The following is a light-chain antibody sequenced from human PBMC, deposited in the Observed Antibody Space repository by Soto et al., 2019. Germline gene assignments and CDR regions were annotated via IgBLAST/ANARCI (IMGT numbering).Light chain of an antibody. Sequence: QSVLTQPASVSGSLGQSITISCTGTTRDIAGYNYISWYQQLPGKAPKLMIYQVTIRPSGISNRFSGSKSGNTASLTISGLQAEDEADYYCTSFSSSTSIYVFGTGTKVTVL. V-gene: IGLV2-14*01. CDR2: QVT. CDR1: TRDIAGYNY. CDR3: TSFSSSTSIYV. J-gene: IGLJ1*01.